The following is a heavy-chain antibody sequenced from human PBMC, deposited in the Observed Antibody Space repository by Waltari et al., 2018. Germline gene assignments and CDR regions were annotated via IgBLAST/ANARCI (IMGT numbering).Heavy chain of an antibody. J-gene: IGHJ6*02. CDR3: AKEGAAASGIYYYYGMDV. V-gene: IGHV3-23*01. CDR1: GFTFSSYA. CDR2: ISGSGGST. Sequence: EVQLLESGGGLVQPGGSLRLSCAASGFTFSSYAMSWVRQAPGKGREWVSAISGSGGSTYYADSVKGRFTISRDNSKNTLYLQMNSLRAEDTAVYYCAKEGAAASGIYYYYGMDVWGQGTTVTVSS. D-gene: IGHD6-13*01.